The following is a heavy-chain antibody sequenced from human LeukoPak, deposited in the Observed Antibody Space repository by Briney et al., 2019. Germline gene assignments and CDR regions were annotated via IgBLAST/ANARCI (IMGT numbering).Heavy chain of an antibody. J-gene: IGHJ3*02. CDR3: ARDGSHVVQLLWFGELLPQKNAFDI. Sequence: SETLSLTCTVSGGSISSYYWSWIRQPPGKGLEWIGYIYYSGSTNYNPSLKSRVTISVDTSKNQFSLKLSSVTAADTAVYYCARDGSHVVQLLWFGELLPQKNAFDIWGQGTMVTVSS. CDR2: IYYSGST. V-gene: IGHV4-59*12. CDR1: GGSISSYY. D-gene: IGHD3-10*01.